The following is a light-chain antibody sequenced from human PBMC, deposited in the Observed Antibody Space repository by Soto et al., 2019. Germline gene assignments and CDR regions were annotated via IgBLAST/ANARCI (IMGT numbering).Light chain of an antibody. CDR2: GAS. V-gene: IGKV3-20*01. J-gene: IGKJ1*01. Sequence: EIVLTQSPATLSVSPGERATLSCRASQSVSSNLAWYQQKPGQAPRLLIYGASTRATGIPDRFSGSGSGTDFTLTISRLEPEDVAVYYCQQYGDLPWTFGQGTKVDI. CDR1: QSVSSN. CDR3: QQYGDLPWT.